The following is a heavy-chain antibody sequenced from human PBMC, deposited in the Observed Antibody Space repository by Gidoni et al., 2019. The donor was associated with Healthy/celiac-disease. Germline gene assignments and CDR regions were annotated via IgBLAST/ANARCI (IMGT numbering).Heavy chain of an antibody. V-gene: IGHV4-61*02. Sequence: QVQLQESGPGLVKPSQTLSLTCTVSGGSISSGSYYWSWIRQPAGKGLEWIGRIYTSGSTNYNPSLKSRVTISVDTSKNQFSLKLSSVTAADTAVYYCARDLADFWTSSSYFDYWGQGTLVTVSS. CDR3: ARDLADFWTSSSYFDY. CDR1: GGSISSGSYY. J-gene: IGHJ4*02. CDR2: IYTSGST. D-gene: IGHD3-3*01.